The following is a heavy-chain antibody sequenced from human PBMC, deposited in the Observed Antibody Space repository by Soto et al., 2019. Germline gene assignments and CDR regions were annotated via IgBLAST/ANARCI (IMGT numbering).Heavy chain of an antibody. CDR2: INPSDSDT. Sequence: PGESLKISCKGSGDSFTSHWISWVRQMSGKGLEWMGRINPSDSDTNYSPSFQGQVTISADKSTSTAYLQWSSLRASDTAMYYCARRVGQQLITFDYWGKGPLVTVSS. D-gene: IGHD6-13*01. CDR3: ARRVGQQLITFDY. CDR1: GDSFTSHW. J-gene: IGHJ4*02. V-gene: IGHV5-10-1*01.